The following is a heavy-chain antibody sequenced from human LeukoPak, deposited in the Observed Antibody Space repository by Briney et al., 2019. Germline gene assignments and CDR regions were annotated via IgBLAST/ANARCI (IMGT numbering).Heavy chain of an antibody. D-gene: IGHD4-17*01. J-gene: IGHJ5*02. V-gene: IGHV1-69*06. CDR3: ARDKVTTYLGDWFDP. CDR2: IIPIFGTA. CDR1: GGTFSSYA. Sequence: SVKVSCKASGGTFSSYAISWVRQAPGQGLEWMGGIIPIFGTANYAQKFQGRVTTTADKSTSTAYMELSGLRSEDTAVYYCARDKVTTYLGDWFDPWGQGTLVTVSS.